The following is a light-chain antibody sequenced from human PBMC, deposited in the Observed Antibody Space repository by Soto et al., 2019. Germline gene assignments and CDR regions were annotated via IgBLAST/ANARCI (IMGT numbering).Light chain of an antibody. CDR1: QSVLYSSNNKNY. V-gene: IGKV4-1*01. CDR3: QQYYSTLT. CDR2: WAS. J-gene: IGKJ2*01. Sequence: DIVMTQSPDSMAVSLGERATFNCKSSQSVLYSSNNKNYLAWYQQKPGQPPKLLIYWASTRESGVPDRFSGSGSGTDFTLTISSLQAEDVAVYYCQQYYSTLTFGQGTKLEIK.